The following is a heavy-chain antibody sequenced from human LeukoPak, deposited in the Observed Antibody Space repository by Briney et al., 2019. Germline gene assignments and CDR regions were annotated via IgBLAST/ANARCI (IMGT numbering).Heavy chain of an antibody. CDR3: ARWRCASPSYYLDL. CDR1: GFTVSSCY. V-gene: IGHV3-53*01. CDR2: IYSGAST. Sequence: TGGSLRLSCAASGFTVSSCYMSWVRQAPGKGLEWVSLIYSGASTYYADSVKGRFTISRDNSKNTLYLQMNSLRAEDTAVYYCARWRCASPSYYLDLWGKGTTVTVSS. J-gene: IGHJ6*03. D-gene: IGHD5-24*01.